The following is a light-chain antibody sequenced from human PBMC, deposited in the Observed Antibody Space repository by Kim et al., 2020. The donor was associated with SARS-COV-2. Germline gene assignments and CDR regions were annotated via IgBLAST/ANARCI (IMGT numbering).Light chain of an antibody. V-gene: IGLV1-40*01. Sequence: RITRSRTLRTSNIGAGYVYHWYQQLPGTAPTLLIYGNSNRPSGAPDRFSGSKSGTSASLAITGLQAEDEADYYCQSYDSSLSGSVFGGGTQLTVL. CDR2: GNS. J-gene: IGLJ2*01. CDR1: TSNIGAGYV. CDR3: QSYDSSLSGSV.